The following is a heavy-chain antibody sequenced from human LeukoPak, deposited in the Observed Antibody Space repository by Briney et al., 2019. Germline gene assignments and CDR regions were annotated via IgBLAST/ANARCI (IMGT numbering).Heavy chain of an antibody. J-gene: IGHJ4*02. CDR1: GYTFTDYY. V-gene: IGHV1-2*02. CDR2: INPNSGGT. CDR3: ARGHSDIWYSLGH. D-gene: IGHD1-26*01. Sequence: ASVRVSCKTSGYTFTDYYIHWVRQASGQGLEWVAWINPNSGGTKYSQQFQGRVTLTRDTSISTAYMELSRLTSDDTAVYYCARGHSDIWYSLGHWGQGTLVTVSS.